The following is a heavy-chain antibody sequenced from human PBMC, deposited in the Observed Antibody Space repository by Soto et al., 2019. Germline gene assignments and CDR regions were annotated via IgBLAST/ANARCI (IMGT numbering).Heavy chain of an antibody. CDR3: ARVVPGAEAWFGP. CDR1: GCAFGIDG. V-gene: IGHV1-18*01. J-gene: IGHJ5*02. CDR2: ISLYSDGT. Sequence: GVSLKVALKSSGCAFGIDGRACRLHTPGQPLEWLGWISLYSDGTIYSQKFRGRVSMTTDTSTPTAYMELRSLRSDDTAVYYCARVVPGAEAWFGPSGQGTLVTVSS.